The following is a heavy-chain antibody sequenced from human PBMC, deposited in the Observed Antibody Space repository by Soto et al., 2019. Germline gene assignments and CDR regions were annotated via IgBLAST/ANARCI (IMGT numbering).Heavy chain of an antibody. J-gene: IGHJ4*02. CDR3: ARGAVQGGAPDKYYFDS. Sequence: QVQLQQWGAGLLKPSETLSLTCAVHGGSFSGHYWSWIRQTPGKGLEWIGEINHSGSTNQNPSLKSRVSISVDTSKNQFSLKLGSVTATDTAVYYCARGAVQGGAPDKYYFDSWGQGTLVTVSS. D-gene: IGHD6-19*01. V-gene: IGHV4-34*01. CDR1: GGSFSGHY. CDR2: INHSGST.